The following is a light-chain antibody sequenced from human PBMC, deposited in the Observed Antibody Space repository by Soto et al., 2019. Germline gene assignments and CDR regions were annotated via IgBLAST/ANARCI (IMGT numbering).Light chain of an antibody. V-gene: IGLV2-14*01. Sequence: QSVLTQPASVSGSPGQSITIPCTGTSSDVGGYSYVSWFQQYPAKAPKLIIYDVTDRPSGVSHRFSASKSGNTASLTISGLQAEDEADYYCSSYSSSSPHYVFGPGTKLTVL. CDR1: SSDVGGYSY. CDR2: DVT. CDR3: SSYSSSSPHYV. J-gene: IGLJ1*01.